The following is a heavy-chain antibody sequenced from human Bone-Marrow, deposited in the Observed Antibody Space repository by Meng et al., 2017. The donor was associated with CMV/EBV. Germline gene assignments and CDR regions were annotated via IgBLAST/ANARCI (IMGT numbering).Heavy chain of an antibody. J-gene: IGHJ6*02. D-gene: IGHD3-3*01. CDR2: MNPNSGNT. CDR1: GYTFTGYD. Sequence: ASVKVSCKASGYTFTGYDINWVRQATGQGLEWMGWMNPNSGNTGYAQKFQGRVTIIRNTSISTAYMELSSLRSEDTAVYYCARIWSGYGYYNYGMDVWGQGTTVTVSS. CDR3: ARIWSGYGYYNYGMDV. V-gene: IGHV1-8*03.